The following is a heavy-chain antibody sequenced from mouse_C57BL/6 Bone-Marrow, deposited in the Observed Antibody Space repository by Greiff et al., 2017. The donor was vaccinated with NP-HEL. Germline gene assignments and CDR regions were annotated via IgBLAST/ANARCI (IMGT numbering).Heavy chain of an antibody. CDR1: GYTFTDYY. V-gene: IGHV1-26*01. CDR2: INPNNGGT. Sequence: EVQLQQSGPELVKPGASVKISCKASGYTFTDYYMNWVKQSHGKSLEWIGDINPNNGGTSYNQKFKGKATLTVDKSSSTAYMELRSLTSEDSAVYYCARDDYYSNYWYFDVWGTGTTVTVSS. CDR3: ARDDYYSNYWYFDV. D-gene: IGHD2-5*01. J-gene: IGHJ1*03.